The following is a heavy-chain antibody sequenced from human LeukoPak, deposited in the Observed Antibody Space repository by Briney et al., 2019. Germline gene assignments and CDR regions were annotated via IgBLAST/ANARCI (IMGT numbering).Heavy chain of an antibody. CDR3: AMDQNGDYLGAFDF. CDR1: GFTFSNYG. D-gene: IGHD4-17*01. Sequence: GGSLRLSCAGSGFTFSNYGMTWVRQAPGKGLEWVSAISGRGDSTRYGESVKGRFTVSRDNSKNTLYLEMTNLRAEDGAVYFCAMDQNGDYLGAFDFWGQGTLVTVSS. J-gene: IGHJ3*01. V-gene: IGHV3-23*01. CDR2: ISGRGDST.